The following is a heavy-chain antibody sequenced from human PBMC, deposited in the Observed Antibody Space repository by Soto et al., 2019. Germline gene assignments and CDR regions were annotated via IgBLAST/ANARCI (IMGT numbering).Heavy chain of an antibody. J-gene: IGHJ5*02. CDR2: IVPIFGTA. Sequence: SVKVSCKASGGTFSSYAISWVRQAPGQGLEWMGGIVPIFGTANYAQKFQGRVTITADESTSTAYMELSSLRSEDTAVYYCARSPPKANWFDPWGQGTLVTVSS. CDR1: GGTFSSYA. CDR3: ARSPPKANWFDP. V-gene: IGHV1-69*13.